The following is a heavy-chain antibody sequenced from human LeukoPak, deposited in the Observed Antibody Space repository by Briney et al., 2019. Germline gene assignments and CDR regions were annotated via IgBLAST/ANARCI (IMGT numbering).Heavy chain of an antibody. V-gene: IGHV3-7*01. CDR1: GFTFSSYW. D-gene: IGHD2-2*01. Sequence: GSLRLSCAASGFTFSSYWMSWVRQAPGKGLEWVANIKQDGSEKYYVDSVKGRFTISRDNAKNSLYLQMNSLRAEDTAVYYCARRIVVVPAAMRSNAFDIWGQGTMVTVSS. CDR2: IKQDGSEK. J-gene: IGHJ3*02. CDR3: ARRIVVVPAAMRSNAFDI.